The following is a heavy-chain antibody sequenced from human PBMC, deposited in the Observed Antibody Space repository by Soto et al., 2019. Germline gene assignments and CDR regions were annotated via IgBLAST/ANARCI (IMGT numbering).Heavy chain of an antibody. J-gene: IGHJ4*02. CDR2: ISGSGGST. CDR3: AKVGYYHGSGSYYSFTTPFDY. V-gene: IGHV3-23*01. Sequence: GGSLRLSCAASGFTFSSYAMSWVRQAPGKGLEWVSAISGSGGSTYYADSVKGRFTISRDNSKNTLYLQMNSLRAEDTAVYYCAKVGYYHGSGSYYSFTTPFDYWGQGTLVTVSS. CDR1: GFTFSSYA. D-gene: IGHD3-10*01.